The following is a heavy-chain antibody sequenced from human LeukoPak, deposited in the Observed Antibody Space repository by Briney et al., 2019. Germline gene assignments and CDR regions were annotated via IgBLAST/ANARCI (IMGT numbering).Heavy chain of an antibody. D-gene: IGHD1-7*01. CDR3: ARGLELRGGFDY. CDR2: ISAYNGNT. CDR1: GYTFTGYY. Sequence: ASVKVSCKASGYTFTGYYMHWVRQAPGQGLEWMGWISAYNGNTNYAQKLQGRVTMTTDTSTSTAYMELRSLRSDDTAVYYCARGLELRGGFDYWGQGTLVTVSS. V-gene: IGHV1-18*04. J-gene: IGHJ4*02.